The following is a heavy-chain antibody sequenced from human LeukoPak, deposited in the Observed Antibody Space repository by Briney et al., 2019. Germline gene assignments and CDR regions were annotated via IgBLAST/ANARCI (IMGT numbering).Heavy chain of an antibody. Sequence: GGSLRLSCTASGFIFSSYAMTWVRQAPWKDLERVSGISTTGGNTYYADSVKGRLTISRDNSKNTLYLQMDSLRAEDTAVYYCAKGSNYGDLDYWGQGTLVTVSS. J-gene: IGHJ4*02. D-gene: IGHD4-17*01. CDR2: ISTTGGNT. V-gene: IGHV3-23*01. CDR1: GFIFSSYA. CDR3: AKGSNYGDLDY.